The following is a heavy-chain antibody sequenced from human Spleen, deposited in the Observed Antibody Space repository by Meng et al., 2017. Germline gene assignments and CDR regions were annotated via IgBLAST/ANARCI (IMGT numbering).Heavy chain of an antibody. J-gene: IGHJ3*02. V-gene: IGHV1-2*06. CDR2: INPNSGGT. Sequence: ASVKVSCKASGYTFTRYDINWVRQAPGQGLEWMGRINPNSGGTNYAQKFQGRVTMTRDTSISTAYMELSRLRSDDTAVYYCARAEYYDSSGYYAGMAFDIWGQGTMVTVSS. CDR1: GYTFTRYD. CDR3: ARAEYYDSSGYYAGMAFDI. D-gene: IGHD3-22*01.